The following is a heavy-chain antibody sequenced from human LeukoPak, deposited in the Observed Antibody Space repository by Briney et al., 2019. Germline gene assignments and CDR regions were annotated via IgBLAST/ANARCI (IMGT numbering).Heavy chain of an antibody. Sequence: KSGGSLRLSCAASGFTFSNYAMSWVRQAPGKGLEWVSAFSGGSGGTYYADSVKGRLTISRDNSKNTLYLQMESLTAEDTAVYYCARDVYSSGWYAPDNWGQGTLVTVSS. V-gene: IGHV3-23*01. D-gene: IGHD6-19*01. CDR1: GFTFSNYA. CDR3: ARDVYSSGWYAPDN. J-gene: IGHJ4*02. CDR2: FSGGSGGT.